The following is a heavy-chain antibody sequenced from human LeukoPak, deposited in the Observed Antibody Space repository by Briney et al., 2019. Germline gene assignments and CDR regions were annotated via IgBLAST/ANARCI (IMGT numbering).Heavy chain of an antibody. V-gene: IGHV7-4-1*02. CDR3: ASRTYSYGLSP. Sequence: ASVKVSCKASGYTFTTYAMNWVRQAPGQGLEWMGYINTAVGNPTYAQGFTGRFLFSVDTSVSTAYLQITNLTAEDTALYYCASRTYSYGLSPWGQGTLVTVSS. CDR2: INTAVGNP. CDR1: GYTFTTYA. D-gene: IGHD2-15*01. J-gene: IGHJ5*02.